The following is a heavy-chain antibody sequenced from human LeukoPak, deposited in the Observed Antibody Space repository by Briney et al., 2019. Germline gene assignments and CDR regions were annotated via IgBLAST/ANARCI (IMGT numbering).Heavy chain of an antibody. CDR1: GFTFSNAW. Sequence: GGSLRLSCAASGFTFSNAWMNWVRQAPGKGLVWVSRISSDGSSTSYADSVRGRFTISRDNAKNTLYLQMNSLRAEDTAVYYCAREGFDYWGQGTLVTVSS. V-gene: IGHV3-74*01. CDR2: ISSDGSST. CDR3: AREGFDY. J-gene: IGHJ4*02.